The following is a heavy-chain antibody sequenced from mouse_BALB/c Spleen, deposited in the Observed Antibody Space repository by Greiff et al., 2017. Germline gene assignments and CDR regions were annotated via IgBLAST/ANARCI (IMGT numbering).Heavy chain of an antibody. CDR1: GYAFSSYW. V-gene: IGHV1-80*01. Sequence: QVQLQQSGAELVRPGSSVKISCKASGYAFSSYWMNWVKQRPGQGLEWIGQIYPGDGDTNYNGKFKGKATLTADKSSSTAYMQLSSLTSEDSAVYFCARLFSYYFDYWGQGTSVTVSS. J-gene: IGHJ4*01. D-gene: IGHD1-1*01. CDR3: ARLFSYYFDY. CDR2: IYPGDGDT.